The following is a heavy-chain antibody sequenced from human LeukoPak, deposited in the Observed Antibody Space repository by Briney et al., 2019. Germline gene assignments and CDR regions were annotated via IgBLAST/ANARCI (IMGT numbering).Heavy chain of an antibody. CDR2: IIPIFATG. Sequence: SVKVSCKASGGTFSRYSIIWVRQAPGQGLEGMGGIIPIFATGNYAQNSHGRVTNTAAESTSKASMELSSLRSEDTAVYYCTRELNPYDYIWGGYRYLGYYWGQRTLVTVSS. CDR3: TRELNPYDYIWGGYRYLGYY. V-gene: IGHV1-69*13. J-gene: IGHJ4*02. D-gene: IGHD3-16*02. CDR1: GGTFSRYS.